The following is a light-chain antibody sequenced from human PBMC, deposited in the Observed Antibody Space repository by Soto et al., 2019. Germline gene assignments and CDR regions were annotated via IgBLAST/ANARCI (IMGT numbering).Light chain of an antibody. CDR2: AAS. CDR1: QVMSSW. Sequence: DIQMTQSPSSVSAAVGERVTITCRASQVMSSWLAWYQQKPGKAPKLLIFAASTLQSGVPSRFSGSGSRTDFTLTITSLQPEDIGTYYCQQTDTLPSTFGLGTRLEIK. CDR3: QQTDTLPST. V-gene: IGKV1D-12*01. J-gene: IGKJ5*01.